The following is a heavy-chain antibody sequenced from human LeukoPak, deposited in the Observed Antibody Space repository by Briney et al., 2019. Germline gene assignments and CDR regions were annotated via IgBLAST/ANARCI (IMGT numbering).Heavy chain of an antibody. V-gene: IGHV1-69*15. Sequence: ASVKVSCKASGGTFSSYAISWVRQAPGQGLEWMGRIIPIFGTANYAQKFQGRVTITADESTSTAYMELSSLRSEDTAVYYCAREVRYCTGGVCFSFSWFDPWGQGTLVTVSS. D-gene: IGHD2-8*02. CDR2: IIPIFGTA. CDR3: AREVRYCTGGVCFSFSWFDP. J-gene: IGHJ5*02. CDR1: GGTFSSYA.